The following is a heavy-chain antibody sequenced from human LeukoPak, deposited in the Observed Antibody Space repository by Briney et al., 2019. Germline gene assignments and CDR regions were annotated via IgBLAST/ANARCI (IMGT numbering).Heavy chain of an antibody. Sequence: GGSLRLSCAASGFTFSGHAMTWVRQAPGEGLEWVSAISASGDATYYADPVKGRFTISRDNSKDALFLQMNSLRDGDTAVYYCAKVSGISWFDAWGQGTLVTVSS. CDR3: AKVSGISWFDA. J-gene: IGHJ5*02. CDR2: ISASGDAT. V-gene: IGHV3-23*01. CDR1: GFTFSGHA. D-gene: IGHD2/OR15-2a*01.